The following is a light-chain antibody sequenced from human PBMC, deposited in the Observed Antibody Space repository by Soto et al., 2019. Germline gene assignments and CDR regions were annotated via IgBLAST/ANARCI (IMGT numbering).Light chain of an antibody. CDR1: QSVTGSY. Sequence: EIVLTQSPGTLSLSPGERATLSCRASQSVTGSYLAWYSQRPGQSPRLLIFGASSRATGIPDRFSGSGSGTDFTLIISRLEPEDFAVYYCQQYGSSPLTFGGGTKVEIK. V-gene: IGKV3-20*01. CDR3: QQYGSSPLT. J-gene: IGKJ4*01. CDR2: GAS.